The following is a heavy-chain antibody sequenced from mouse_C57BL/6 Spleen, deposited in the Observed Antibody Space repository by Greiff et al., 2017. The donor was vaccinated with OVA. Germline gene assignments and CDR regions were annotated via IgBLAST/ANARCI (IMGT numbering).Heavy chain of an antibody. CDR1: GFTFSSYA. CDR2: ISDGGSYT. J-gene: IGHJ4*01. Sequence: EVKVVESGGGLVKPGGSLKLSCAASGFTFSSYAMSWVRQTPEKRLEWVATISDGGSYTYYPDNVKGRFTISRDNAKNNLYLQMSHLKSEDTAMYYCARGPGAMDYWGQGTSVTVSS. V-gene: IGHV5-4*03. CDR3: ARGPGAMDY.